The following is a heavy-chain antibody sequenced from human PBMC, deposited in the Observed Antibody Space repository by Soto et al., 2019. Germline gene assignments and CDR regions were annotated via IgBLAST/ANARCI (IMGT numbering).Heavy chain of an antibody. V-gene: IGHV3-23*01. D-gene: IGHD2-21*02. CDR3: AKNPIQYGNSDCYSAIHYFDS. Sequence: EVQLLESGGGLVQPGGSLRLSCAASGFTFSTYAMSWVRQAPGKRLEWVSAMSASGGSTYYADSVKGRFTISRDNSRNTLYLQMNSLRAEDTAVFYCAKNPIQYGNSDCYSAIHYFDSWGQGILVTVSS. CDR1: GFTFSTYA. CDR2: MSASGGST. J-gene: IGHJ4*02.